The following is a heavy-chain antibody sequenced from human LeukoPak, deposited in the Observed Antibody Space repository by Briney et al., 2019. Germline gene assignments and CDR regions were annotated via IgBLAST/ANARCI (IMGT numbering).Heavy chain of an antibody. V-gene: IGHV4-34*01. CDR3: ACNAAVPAAIHYFDY. CDR1: GGSFSGYY. D-gene: IGHD2-2*02. CDR2: INHSGST. Sequence: SETLSLTCAVYGGSFSGYYWSWIRQPPGKGLEWIGEINHSGSTNYNPSLKSRVTISVDTSKNQFSLKLSSVTAADTAVYYCACNAAVPAAIHYFDYWGQGTLVTVSS. J-gene: IGHJ4*02.